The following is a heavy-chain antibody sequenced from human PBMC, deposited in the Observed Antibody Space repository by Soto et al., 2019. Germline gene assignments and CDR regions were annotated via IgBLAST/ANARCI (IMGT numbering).Heavy chain of an antibody. Sequence: SETLSLTCTVSGGSISSYYWSWIRQPPGKGLEWIGYIYYSGSTNYNPSLKSRVTISVDTSKNQFSLKLSSVTAADTAVYYCARAGRGVATITPDYYYYMDVWGKGTTVTVSS. D-gene: IGHD5-12*01. CDR3: ARAGRGVATITPDYYYYMDV. CDR1: GGSISSYY. J-gene: IGHJ6*03. V-gene: IGHV4-59*08. CDR2: IYYSGST.